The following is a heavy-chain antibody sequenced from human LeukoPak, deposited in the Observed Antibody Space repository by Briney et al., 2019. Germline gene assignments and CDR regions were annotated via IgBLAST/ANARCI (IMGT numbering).Heavy chain of an antibody. J-gene: IGHJ4*02. V-gene: IGHV1-8*01. CDR1: GYTFTSYD. Sequence: ASVKVPCKASGYTFTSYDINWVRQATGQGLEWMGWMNPNSGNTGYAQKFQGRVTMTRNTSISTAYMELSSLRSEDTAVYYCARGFPNYYDSSDYWGQGTLVTVSS. CDR3: ARGFPNYYDSSDY. CDR2: MNPNSGNT. D-gene: IGHD3-22*01.